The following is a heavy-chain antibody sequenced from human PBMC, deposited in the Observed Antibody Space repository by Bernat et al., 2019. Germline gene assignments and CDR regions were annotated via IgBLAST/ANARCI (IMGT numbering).Heavy chain of an antibody. CDR1: GFTFSSYA. D-gene: IGHD2-15*01. CDR2: ISSNGGST. V-gene: IGHV3-64*01. Sequence: EVQLVESGGGLVQPGGSLRLSCAASGFTFSSYAMHWVRQAPGKGLEYVSAISSNGGSTYYANSVKGRFTISRDNSKNTLYLQMGSLRAEDMAVYYCAREGCSGGSCWDYFDYWGQGTLVTVSS. CDR3: AREGCSGGSCWDYFDY. J-gene: IGHJ4*02.